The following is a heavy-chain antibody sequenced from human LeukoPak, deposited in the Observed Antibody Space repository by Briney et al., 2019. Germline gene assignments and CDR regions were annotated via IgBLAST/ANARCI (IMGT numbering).Heavy chain of an antibody. CDR3: AWQGTYDSSGDDAFDI. Sequence: SEALSLNCTVSGGSISSGSYHWGWIRQPAGKGLEWIGRIYASGSTNYNPSLKSRVTISVNTSKNQFSLKLSSVTAADTAVYYCAWQGTYDSSGDDAFDIWGQGTMVTVSS. J-gene: IGHJ3*02. CDR2: IYASGST. D-gene: IGHD3-22*01. CDR1: GGSISSGSYH. V-gene: IGHV4-61*02.